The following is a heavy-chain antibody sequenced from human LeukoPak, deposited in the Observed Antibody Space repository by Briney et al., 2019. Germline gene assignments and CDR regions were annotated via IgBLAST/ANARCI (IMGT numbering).Heavy chain of an antibody. CDR3: ARDVSSSYDY. CDR2: MNPNSGNT. Sequence: ASVKVSCKASGYTFTSYDIXXXRXAXGXXXEWMGWMNPNSGNTGYAQKFQGRVTMTRNTSISTAYMELSSLRSEDTAVYYCARDVSSSYDYWGQGTLVTVSS. V-gene: IGHV1-8*01. J-gene: IGHJ4*02. CDR1: GYTFTSYD. D-gene: IGHD6-13*01.